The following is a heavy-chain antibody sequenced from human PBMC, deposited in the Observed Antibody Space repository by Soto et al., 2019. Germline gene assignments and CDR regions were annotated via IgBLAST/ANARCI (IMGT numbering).Heavy chain of an antibody. CDR3: ARSPLYSSSWYSVYYFDY. D-gene: IGHD6-13*01. Sequence: QVQLVQSGAEVKKPGASVKVSCKASGYTFTSYAMHWVRQAPGQRLEWMGWINAGNGNTKYSQKFQGRVTITRDTSASTAYMELSSLRSEDTAVYYCARSPLYSSSWYSVYYFDYWSQGTLVTVSS. CDR1: GYTFTSYA. J-gene: IGHJ4*02. CDR2: INAGNGNT. V-gene: IGHV1-3*01.